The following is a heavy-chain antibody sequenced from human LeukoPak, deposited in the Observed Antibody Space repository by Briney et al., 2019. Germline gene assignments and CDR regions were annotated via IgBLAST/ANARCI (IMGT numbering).Heavy chain of an antibody. J-gene: IGHJ6*02. D-gene: IGHD6-13*01. Sequence: GGSLRLSCAASGFTFSDYYMSWIRQAPGKGLEWVSYICSSGSTIYYADSVKGRFTISRDNAKNSLYLQMNSLRAEDTAVYYCARGELVPYYYGMDVWGQGTTVTVSS. CDR1: GFTFSDYY. CDR2: ICSSGSTI. CDR3: ARGELVPYYYGMDV. V-gene: IGHV3-11*01.